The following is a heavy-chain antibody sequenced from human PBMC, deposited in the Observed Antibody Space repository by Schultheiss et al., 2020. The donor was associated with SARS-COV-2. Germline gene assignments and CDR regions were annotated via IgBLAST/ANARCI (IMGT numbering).Heavy chain of an antibody. CDR3: ARGPRNWFDP. CDR2: INHSGST. V-gene: IGHV4-38-2*01. J-gene: IGHJ5*02. CDR1: GYSISSGYY. Sequence: SETLSLTCAVSGYSISSGYYWGWIRQPPGKGLEWIGEINHSGSTNYNPSLKSRVTISVDTSKNQFSLKLTSVTAADTAVYYCARGPRNWFDPWGQGTLVTVSS.